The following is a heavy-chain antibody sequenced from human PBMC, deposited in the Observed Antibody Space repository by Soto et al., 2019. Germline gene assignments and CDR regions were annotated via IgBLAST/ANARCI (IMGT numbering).Heavy chain of an antibody. J-gene: IGHJ4*02. CDR3: ATSAAGDYYFDY. CDR2: FDPEDGET. V-gene: IGHV1-24*01. Sequence: GASLKVSCKVSGYTLTELSMHWVRQAPGKGLEWMGGFDPEDGETIYAQKFQGRVTMTEDTSTDTAYMELSSLRSENTAVYYCATSAAGDYYFDYWGQGTLVTVSS. CDR1: GYTLTELS. D-gene: IGHD6-13*01.